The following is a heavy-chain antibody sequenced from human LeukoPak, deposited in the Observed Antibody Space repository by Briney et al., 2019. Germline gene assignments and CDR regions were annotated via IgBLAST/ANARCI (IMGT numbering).Heavy chain of an antibody. CDR1: GFTFSSYA. V-gene: IGHV3-23*01. CDR2: ISGSGGST. J-gene: IGHJ4*02. D-gene: IGHD2-21*02. Sequence: QPGGSLILSCAASGFTFSSYAMSWVRQAPGKGLEGVSAISGSGGSTYYADSVKGRFTISRDNSKNTLYLQMNSLRAEDTGVYYCAKDGGGAYCGGDCYSEFDYWGQGTLVTVSS. CDR3: AKDGGGAYCGGDCYSEFDY.